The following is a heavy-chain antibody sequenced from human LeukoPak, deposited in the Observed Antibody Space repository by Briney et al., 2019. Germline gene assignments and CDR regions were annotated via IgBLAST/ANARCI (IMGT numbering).Heavy chain of an antibody. D-gene: IGHD2-15*01. Sequence: SETLSLTCSVSGDSITNGDYYWTWIRQSPGEGLGWLGYIYHSGSTLYNPSLESRLFLSVDTSKNQFSLTLTSVTAADSAVFYCARGVRGRKWYYFDPWGRGTLVTVSS. V-gene: IGHV4-30-4*01. CDR2: IYHSGST. CDR3: ARGVRGRKWYYFDP. J-gene: IGHJ4*02. CDR1: GDSITNGDYY.